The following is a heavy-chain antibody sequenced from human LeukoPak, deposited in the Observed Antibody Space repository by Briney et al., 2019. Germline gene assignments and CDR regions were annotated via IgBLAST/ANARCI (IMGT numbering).Heavy chain of an antibody. CDR1: GFAFSDYG. CDR3: AKATTVTHSGWFDS. Sequence: GGSLRLSCAASGFAFSDYGMHWVRQAPGRGLEWLAVISYDGSNKYYADSVKGRFTISKDKSRNTLYLEMNSLRGEDTAVYYYAKATTVTHSGWFDSWGQGTLVTVSS. J-gene: IGHJ5*01. D-gene: IGHD4-17*01. V-gene: IGHV3-30*18. CDR2: ISYDGSNK.